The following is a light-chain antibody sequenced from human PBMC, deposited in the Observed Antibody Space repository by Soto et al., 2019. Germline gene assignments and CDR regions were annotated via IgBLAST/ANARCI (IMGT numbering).Light chain of an antibody. Sequence: QSVLTQPASVSGSPGQSITISCTGTSSDVGASNYVSWYQQHPAKAPKLIISDVNYRPSGVSNRFSGSKSGNTASLTISGLQVEDEADYYCSSYTSSSTYGFGTGTKVTVL. CDR2: DVN. CDR1: SSDVGASNY. CDR3: SSYTSSSTYG. V-gene: IGLV2-14*01. J-gene: IGLJ1*01.